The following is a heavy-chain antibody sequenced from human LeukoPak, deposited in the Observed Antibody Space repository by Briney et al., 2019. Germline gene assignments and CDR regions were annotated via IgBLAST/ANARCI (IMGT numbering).Heavy chain of an antibody. J-gene: IGHJ4*02. CDR3: ARVDTAMDLDY. CDR1: GFTFSSYS. D-gene: IGHD5-18*01. Sequence: PGGSLRLSCAASGFTFSSYSMNWVRQAPGKGLEWVSSISSSSSYIYYADSVKGRFTISRDNSKNTLYLQMNSLRAEDTAVYYCARVDTAMDLDYWGQGTLVTVSS. CDR2: ISSSSSYI. V-gene: IGHV3-21*01.